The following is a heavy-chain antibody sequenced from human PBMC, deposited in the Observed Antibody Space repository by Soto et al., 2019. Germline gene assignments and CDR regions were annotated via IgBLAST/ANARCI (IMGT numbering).Heavy chain of an antibody. CDR2: IIPLLGIA. V-gene: IGHV1-69*02. Sequence: QVQLVQSGDEVKKPGSSVKVSCKASGGTFSSYTISWGRQAPGQGLEWMGRIIPLLGIANYARKFQGRVTITADKSTSTAYMELSSLRSEDTAVYYWASLGGSWRRGQGTLVTVSS. D-gene: IGHD3-10*01. J-gene: IGHJ4*02. CDR3: ASLGGSWR. CDR1: GGTFSSYT.